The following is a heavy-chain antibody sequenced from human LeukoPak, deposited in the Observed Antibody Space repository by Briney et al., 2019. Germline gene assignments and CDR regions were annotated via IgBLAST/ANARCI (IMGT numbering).Heavy chain of an antibody. D-gene: IGHD3-10*01. V-gene: IGHV3-7*01. Sequence: GGSLRLSCAASGFTFSSYWMSWVRQVPGKGLEWVANIKQDGSEKYYVDSVKGRFTISRDNAKNSLYLQMNSLRAEDTAVYYCARDARYYYGSGSYYNHFDYWGQGTLVTVSS. J-gene: IGHJ4*02. CDR3: ARDARYYYGSGSYYNHFDY. CDR2: IKQDGSEK. CDR1: GFTFSSYW.